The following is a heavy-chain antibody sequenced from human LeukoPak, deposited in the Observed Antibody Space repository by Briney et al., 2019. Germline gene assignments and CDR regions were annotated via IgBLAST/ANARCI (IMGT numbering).Heavy chain of an antibody. J-gene: IGHJ3*02. D-gene: IGHD4-17*01. CDR1: GGSISSGGYY. CDR2: IYYSGST. CDR3: ARGTTVTKGAFDI. Sequence: SETLSLTCTVSGGSISSGGYYWSWIRQHPGKGLEWIGYIYYSGSTYYNPSLKSRVTISVDTSKNQFSLKLSSVTAADTAVYYCARGTTVTKGAFDIWGQGTMVTVSS. V-gene: IGHV4-31*03.